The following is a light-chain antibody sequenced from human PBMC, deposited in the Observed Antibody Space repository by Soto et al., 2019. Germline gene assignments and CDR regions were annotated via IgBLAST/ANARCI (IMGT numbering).Light chain of an antibody. Sequence: DIQMTQSPSSLSASVGDRVTITCRASQGITNFLAWYQQKPGKVPKLLIYEASTLQSGVPSRFSGSGSGTDFTLTISSLQHDDFATYYCQQYNSYSGTFGQGTKVDIK. CDR3: QQYNSYSGT. J-gene: IGKJ1*01. CDR2: EAS. V-gene: IGKV1-27*01. CDR1: QGITNF.